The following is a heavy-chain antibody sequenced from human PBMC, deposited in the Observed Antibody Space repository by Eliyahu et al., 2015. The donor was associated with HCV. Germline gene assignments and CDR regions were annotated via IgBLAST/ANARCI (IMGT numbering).Heavy chain of an antibody. V-gene: IGHV4-61*01. J-gene: IGHJ3*02. Sequence: QVQLQESGPGLVKPSETLSLTCTVXXXSVSSGXYYWSWIRQPPGKGLXWIGYIYYSGSTNYNPSLKSRXTISVDTSKNQXSLKLRSVTAADTAVYYCAMFYDSSGYYDAFDIWGQGTMVTVSS. D-gene: IGHD3-22*01. CDR2: IYYSGST. CDR1: XXSVSSGXYY. CDR3: AMFYDSSGYYDAFDI.